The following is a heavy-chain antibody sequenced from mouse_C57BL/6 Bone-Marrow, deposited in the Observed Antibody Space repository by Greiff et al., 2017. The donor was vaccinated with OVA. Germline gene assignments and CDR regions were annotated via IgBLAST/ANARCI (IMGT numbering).Heavy chain of an antibody. V-gene: IGHV1-55*01. CDR2: VYPGSGSN. CDR1: GYTFTSYW. Sequence: QVQLQQPGAELVKPGASVKMSCKASGYTFTSYWITWVRQRPGRGLAWIGDVYPGSGSNKYNEKFKSNGTLTVDTSSRTAYRQPSSLTSEYSAVYYCASINYGSSWYFDVWGTGTTVTVSS. CDR3: ASINYGSSWYFDV. J-gene: IGHJ1*03. D-gene: IGHD1-1*01.